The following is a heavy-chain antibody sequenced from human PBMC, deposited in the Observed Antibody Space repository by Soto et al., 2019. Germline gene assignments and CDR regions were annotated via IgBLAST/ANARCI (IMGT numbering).Heavy chain of an antibody. CDR3: ARVYVAAAGIPFDY. CDR2: IYYSGST. D-gene: IGHD6-13*01. Sequence: SETLSLTCTVPGGSISSGGYYWSWIRQHPGKGLEWIGYIYYSGSTYYNPSLKSRVTISVDTSKNQFSLKLSSVTAADTAVYYCARVYVAAAGIPFDYWGQGTLVTVSS. CDR1: GGSISSGGYY. V-gene: IGHV4-31*03. J-gene: IGHJ4*02.